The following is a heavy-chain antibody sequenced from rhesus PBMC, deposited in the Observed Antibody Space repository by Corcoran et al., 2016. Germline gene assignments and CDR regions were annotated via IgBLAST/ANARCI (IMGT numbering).Heavy chain of an antibody. J-gene: IGHJ4*01. Sequence: QLQLQESGPGLVKPSETLSLTCAVSGYSISSGYGWSWIRQPPGKGLEWLGYISYSGSTSYNPSLKSRVTISRDTSKNQFSLKLSSVTAADTAVYYCARASSSRPIDYWGQGVLVTVSS. CDR3: ARASSSRPIDY. CDR2: ISYSGST. CDR1: GYSISSGYG. V-gene: IGHV4-122*02. D-gene: IGHD2-15*01.